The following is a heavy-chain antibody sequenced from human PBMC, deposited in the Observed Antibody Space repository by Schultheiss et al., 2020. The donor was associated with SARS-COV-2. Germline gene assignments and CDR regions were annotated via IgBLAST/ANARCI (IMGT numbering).Heavy chain of an antibody. CDR1: GYTFTGYY. J-gene: IGHJ6*02. CDR2: FDPEDGET. CDR3: ATAPPYYYYGMDV. Sequence: ASVKVSCKASGYTFTGYYMHWVRQAPGQGLEWMGGFDPEDGETIYAQKFQGRVTMTEDTSTDTAYMELSSLRSEDTAVYYCATAPPYYYYGMDVWGQGTTVTVSS. V-gene: IGHV1-24*01.